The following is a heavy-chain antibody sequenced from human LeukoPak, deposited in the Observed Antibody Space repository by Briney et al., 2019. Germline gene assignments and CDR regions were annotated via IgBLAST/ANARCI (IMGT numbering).Heavy chain of an antibody. J-gene: IGHJ4*02. CDR1: GFTFSNLG. V-gene: IGHV3-21*01. D-gene: IGHD5-24*01. CDR3: AKFETASYNYGSFES. CDR2: ISGDSVHK. Sequence: GGSLRLSCAASGFTFSNLGMNWVRQAAGKGLEWVSSISGDSVHKYYADSVGGRFTISRDNAKNSLYLELNCLSAEDTAVYYCAKFETASYNYGSFESWRQGTLVTVSS.